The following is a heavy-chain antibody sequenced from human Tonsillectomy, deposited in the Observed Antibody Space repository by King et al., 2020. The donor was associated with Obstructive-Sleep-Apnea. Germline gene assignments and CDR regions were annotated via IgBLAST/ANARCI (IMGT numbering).Heavy chain of an antibody. CDR3: ARGLTHYYYYGMDV. V-gene: IGHV4-34*01. J-gene: IGHJ6*02. CDR1: GGSFSGYY. CDR2: INHSGST. D-gene: IGHD4-23*01. Sequence: VQLPQWGAGLLKPSETLSLTCAVYGGSFSGYYWSWIRQPPGKGLEWIGEINHSGSTNYNPSLKSRVTISVDTSKNQFSLKLSSVTAADTAVYYCARGLTHYYYYGMDVWGQGTTVTVSS.